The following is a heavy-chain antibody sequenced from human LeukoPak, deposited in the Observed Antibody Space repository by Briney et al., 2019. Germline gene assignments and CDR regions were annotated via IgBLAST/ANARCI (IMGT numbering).Heavy chain of an antibody. Sequence: GGSLRLSCAASGFPFSSYSMTWVRQAPGKGLEWVSTISGSSGSTYYADSVKGRFTISRDNSKNTLYLQMNSLRAEDRAVYYCEKNMGSSWSQPIDYWGQGTLVTVAS. CDR2: ISGSSGST. CDR1: GFPFSSYS. CDR3: EKNMGSSWSQPIDY. J-gene: IGHJ4*02. V-gene: IGHV3-23*01. D-gene: IGHD6-13*01.